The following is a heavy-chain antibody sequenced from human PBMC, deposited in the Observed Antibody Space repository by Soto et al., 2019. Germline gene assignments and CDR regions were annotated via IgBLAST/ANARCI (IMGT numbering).Heavy chain of an antibody. CDR2: INHSGST. CDR3: AREYGDYGVIDY. CDR1: GGSFSGYY. D-gene: IGHD4-17*01. J-gene: IGHJ4*02. Sequence: QVQLQQWGAGLLKPSKTLSLTCAVYGGSFSGYYWSWIRQPPGKGLEWIGEINHSGSTNYNPSLKGRSAXXVXTSKSQFALKVSSVTAADTAVYYCAREYGDYGVIDYWGQGTLVAVSS. V-gene: IGHV4-34*01.